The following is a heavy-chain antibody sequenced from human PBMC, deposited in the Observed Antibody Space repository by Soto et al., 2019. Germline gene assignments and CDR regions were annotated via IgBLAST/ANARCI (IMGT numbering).Heavy chain of an antibody. Sequence: QVQLQESGPGLVKPSQTLSLTCLVSGGSINNSGYYRSWIRQHPGKGLEWIGHIYESGSTYYNPSLKSRVTMSVDTSKNQFSLKLSSVTAADTAVYYCARDDYSGSGSNAYDIWGQGTMVTVSS. V-gene: IGHV4-31*03. CDR2: IYESGST. D-gene: IGHD3-10*01. CDR3: ARDDYSGSGSNAYDI. CDR1: GGSINNSGYY. J-gene: IGHJ3*02.